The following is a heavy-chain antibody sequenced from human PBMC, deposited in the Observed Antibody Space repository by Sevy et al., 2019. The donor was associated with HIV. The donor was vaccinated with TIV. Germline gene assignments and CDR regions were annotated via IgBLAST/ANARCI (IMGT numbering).Heavy chain of an antibody. CDR1: GYSFTSYW. CDR2: IYPGDSDT. Sequence: GESLKISCKGSGYSFTSYWIGWVRQMPGKGLEWMGIIYPGDSDTRYSPAFQGQVTISADKSINTAYLQWSSLKASENAMDYCGRNGRITMVRGTLGYYYYYVDVWGKGTTVTVSS. J-gene: IGHJ6*03. V-gene: IGHV5-51*01. D-gene: IGHD3-10*01. CDR3: GRNGRITMVRGTLGYYYYYVDV.